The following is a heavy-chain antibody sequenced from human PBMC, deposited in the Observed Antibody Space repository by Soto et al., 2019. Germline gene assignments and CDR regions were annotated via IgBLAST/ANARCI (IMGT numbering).Heavy chain of an antibody. CDR2: MNPNTGNT. CDR3: ARDQSGIGWYVDWFDP. CDR1: GYNFISYD. V-gene: IGHV1-8*01. Sequence: ASVKVSCKTYGYNFISYDINWVRRAPGQGLEWMGWMNPNTGNTAYSQNFQGRVTMTRNTSITTAYMELTSLTSEDTGVYYCARDQSGIGWYVDWFDPWGQGTLVTVSS. J-gene: IGHJ5*02. D-gene: IGHD6-19*01.